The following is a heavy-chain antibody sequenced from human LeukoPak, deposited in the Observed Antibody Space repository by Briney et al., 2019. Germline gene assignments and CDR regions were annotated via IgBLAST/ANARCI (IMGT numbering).Heavy chain of an antibody. D-gene: IGHD3-16*01. CDR3: GKVQVPDYVWGSLAGQGSH. J-gene: IGHJ4*02. CDR2: ISGSGGST. Sequence: PSETLSLTCAVSGYSISSGYYWGWIRQPPGKGLEWVSAISGSGGSTYCADSVKGRFTISRDNSKNTLYLQMNSLRAEDTAVYYCGKVQVPDYVWGSLAGQGSHLGQGTLVTVSS. CDR1: GYSISSGYY. V-gene: IGHV3-23*01.